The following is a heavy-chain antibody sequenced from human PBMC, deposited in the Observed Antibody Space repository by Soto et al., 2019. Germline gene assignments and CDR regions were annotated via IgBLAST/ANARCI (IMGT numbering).Heavy chain of an antibody. CDR1: GGSISSSSYY. V-gene: IGHV4-39*01. J-gene: IGHJ4*02. D-gene: IGHD3-9*01. CDR3: ARLGRYFLTDIPVYYFDY. Sequence: SETLSLTCTVSGGSISSSSYYWGWIRQPPGKGLEWIGSIYYSGSTYYNPSLKSRVTISVDTSKNQFSLKLSSVTAADTAVYYCARLGRYFLTDIPVYYFDYWGQGTLVTVSS. CDR2: IYYSGST.